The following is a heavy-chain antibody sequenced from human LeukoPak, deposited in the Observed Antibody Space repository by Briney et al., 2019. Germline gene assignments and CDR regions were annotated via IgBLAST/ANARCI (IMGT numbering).Heavy chain of an antibody. CDR3: AKDSRIMITFGGVNSGAFDI. CDR2: IRYDGSNK. V-gene: IGHV3-30*02. CDR1: GFTFSSYG. J-gene: IGHJ3*02. Sequence: SGGSLRLSCAASGFTFSSYGMHWVRQAPGKGLEWVAFIRYDGSNKYYADSVKGRFTISRDNSKNTLYLQMNSLRAEDTAVYYCAKDSRIMITFGGVNSGAFDIWGQGTMVTVSS. D-gene: IGHD3-16*01.